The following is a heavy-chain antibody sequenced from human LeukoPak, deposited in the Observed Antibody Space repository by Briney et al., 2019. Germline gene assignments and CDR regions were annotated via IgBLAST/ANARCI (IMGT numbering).Heavy chain of an antibody. Sequence: SETLSLTYAVYGGSFSGYYWSWIRQPPGKGLEWIGEINHSGSTNYNPSLKSRVTISVDTSKYQFSLKLSSVAAADTAVYYCASTPPETAVTPYYFDYWGQGTLVTVSS. J-gene: IGHJ4*02. D-gene: IGHD4-17*01. CDR3: ASTPPETAVTPYYFDY. V-gene: IGHV4-34*01. CDR1: GGSFSGYY. CDR2: INHSGST.